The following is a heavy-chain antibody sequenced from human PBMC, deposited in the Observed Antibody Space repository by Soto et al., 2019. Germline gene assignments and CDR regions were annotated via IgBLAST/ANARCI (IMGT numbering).Heavy chain of an antibody. D-gene: IGHD7-27*01. CDR3: ARHISHLRTGCLDP. J-gene: IGHJ5*02. Sequence: PGGSLRLSCIVSGFTFINYAMHWVRQAPGKGLEWVALISGDGSNEYYADSVKGRFSISRDNSRNTLYLQMNSLRADDTAVYYCARHISHLRTGCLDPWGQGTLVTVSS. CDR1: GFTFINYA. V-gene: IGHV3-30-3*01. CDR2: ISGDGSNE.